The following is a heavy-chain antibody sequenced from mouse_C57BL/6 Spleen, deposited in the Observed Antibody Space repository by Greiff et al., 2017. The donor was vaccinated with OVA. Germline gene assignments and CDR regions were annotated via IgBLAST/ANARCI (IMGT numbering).Heavy chain of an antibody. Sequence: EVQLQQSGAELVRPGASVKLSCTASGFNIKDDYMHWVKQRPEQGLEWIGWIDPENGDTEYASKFQGKATITADTSSNTAYLQLSSLTSEDTAVYYCTKERRQLRLLLEGFAYWGQGTLVTVSA. CDR2: IDPENGDT. CDR1: GFNIKDDY. V-gene: IGHV14-4*01. J-gene: IGHJ3*01. D-gene: IGHD3-2*02. CDR3: TKERRQLRLLLEGFAY.